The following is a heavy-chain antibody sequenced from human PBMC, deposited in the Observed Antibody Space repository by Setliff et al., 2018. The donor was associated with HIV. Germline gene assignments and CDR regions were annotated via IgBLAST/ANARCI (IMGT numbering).Heavy chain of an antibody. D-gene: IGHD2-21*02. CDR2: IYFTGRT. CDR1: GGSISGHY. V-gene: IGHV4-59*11. Sequence: SETLSLTCSVSGGSISGHYGGWIRQPPGKGLEWIGYIYFTGRTDYNPSLYSRLTISVDTSKNQVSLNLTSVTTADTAVYYCARELYGGNSRPFDYWGQGALVTVSS. CDR3: ARELYGGNSRPFDY. J-gene: IGHJ4*02.